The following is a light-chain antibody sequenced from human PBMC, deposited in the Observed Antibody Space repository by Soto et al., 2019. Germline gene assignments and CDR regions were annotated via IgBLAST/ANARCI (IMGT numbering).Light chain of an antibody. CDR2: DLS. Sequence: EIVLTQSPGTLSLSPGESATLSCRASQSVSSTYLAWYQQKPGQAPRLLIYDLSRRTTGIQDRFSASGSGTDFTLTISRLEPEDFAVYYCQQYGSSPRTFGQGTKLEI. V-gene: IGKV3-20*01. CDR3: QQYGSSPRT. CDR1: QSVSSTY. J-gene: IGKJ2*02.